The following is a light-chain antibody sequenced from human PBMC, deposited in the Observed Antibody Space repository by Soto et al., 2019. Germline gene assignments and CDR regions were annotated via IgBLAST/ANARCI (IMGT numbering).Light chain of an antibody. CDR2: GAS. V-gene: IGKV3D-20*02. CDR1: QSVNSR. CDR3: QQRSNWPRT. J-gene: IGKJ1*01. Sequence: IVLTQSPGTLSLSAGERATLSCRASQSVNSRLAWYQHKPGQAPRLLISGASSRATGIPDRFSGSGSATDFTLTISRLEHEDFAVYDCQQRSNWPRTFGQGTKVDIK.